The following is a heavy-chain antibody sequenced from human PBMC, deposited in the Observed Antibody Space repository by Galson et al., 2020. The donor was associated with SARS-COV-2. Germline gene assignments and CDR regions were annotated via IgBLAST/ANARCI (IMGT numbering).Heavy chain of an antibody. CDR3: AGHSPYDSSGYHFDY. CDR2: SIPIFGTA. CDR1: GGTISSYA. J-gene: IGHJ4*02. Sequence: SVKVSCKASGGTISSYAISWVRQAPGQGLEWMGGSIPIFGTANYAQKFQGRVTITADESTSTAYMELSSLRSEDTAVYYCAGHSPYDSSGYHFDYWGQGTLVNVSS. D-gene: IGHD3-22*01. V-gene: IGHV1-69*13.